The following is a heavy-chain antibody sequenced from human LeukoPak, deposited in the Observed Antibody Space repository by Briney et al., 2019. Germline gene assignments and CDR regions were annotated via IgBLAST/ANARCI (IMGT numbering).Heavy chain of an antibody. D-gene: IGHD3-22*01. V-gene: IGHV3-11*04. J-gene: IGHJ6*03. Sequence: SGGSLRLSCAASGFTFSDYYMSWIRQAPGKGLEWVSYISSSGSTIYYADSVKGRFTISRDNAKNSLYLQMNSLRAEDTAVYYCARVVINYYYYYMDVWGKGTTVTVSS. CDR3: ARVVINYYYYYMDV. CDR2: ISSSGSTI. CDR1: GFTFSDYY.